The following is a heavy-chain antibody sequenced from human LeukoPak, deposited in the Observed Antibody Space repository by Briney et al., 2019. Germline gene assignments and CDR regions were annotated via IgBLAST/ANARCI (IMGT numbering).Heavy chain of an antibody. CDR2: INHSGST. Sequence: PSETLSLTCAVYGGSFSGYYWSWIRQPPGKGLEWIGEINHSGSTNYNPSLKSRVTISVDTSKNQFSLKLSSVTAADTAVYYCARDGPVHDAFDIWGQGTMVTVSS. CDR1: GGSFSGYY. J-gene: IGHJ3*02. CDR3: ARDGPVHDAFDI. V-gene: IGHV4-34*01.